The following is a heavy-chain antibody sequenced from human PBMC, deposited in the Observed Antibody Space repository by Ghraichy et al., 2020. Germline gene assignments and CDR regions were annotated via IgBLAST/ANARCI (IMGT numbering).Heavy chain of an antibody. Sequence: GGSLRLSCAASGFTFSSYSMNWVRQAPGKGLEWVSYISSSSSTIYYADSVKGRFTISRDNAKNSLYLQMNSLRDEDTAVYYCAREAGYCSSTSCPRRSWFDPWGQGTLVTVSS. J-gene: IGHJ5*02. V-gene: IGHV3-48*02. CDR2: ISSSSSTI. CDR1: GFTFSSYS. D-gene: IGHD2-2*01. CDR3: AREAGYCSSTSCPRRSWFDP.